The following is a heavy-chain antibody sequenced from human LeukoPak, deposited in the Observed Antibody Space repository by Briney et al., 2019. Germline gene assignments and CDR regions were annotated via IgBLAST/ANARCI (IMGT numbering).Heavy chain of an antibody. Sequence: SETLSLTCSVSGDSISNSDYYWAWIRQPPGGGLEWVGSIYYTGSTYYPPSLKSRATISLDTSKNEFSLELNSVTAADTAVYYCARHPSSGSHYCGQGTLVTVSS. V-gene: IGHV4-39*01. CDR3: ARHPSSGSHY. CDR1: GDSISNSDYY. CDR2: IYYTGST. D-gene: IGHD1-26*01. J-gene: IGHJ4*02.